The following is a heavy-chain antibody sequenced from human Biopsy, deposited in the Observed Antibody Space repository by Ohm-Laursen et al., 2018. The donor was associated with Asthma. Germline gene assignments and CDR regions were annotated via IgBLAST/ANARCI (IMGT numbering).Heavy chain of an antibody. J-gene: IGHJ4*02. V-gene: IGHV1-69*01. CDR3: ARKAGSCISRTCYSLDF. CDR1: GGTFNTYV. D-gene: IGHD2-2*01. CDR2: NNSVVGTT. Sequence: GSSVKVSCKSLGGTFNTYVIGWVRQAPGQGLEWMGGNNSVVGTTTYPQKFQDRVTITADDSTSTVYMELSSLRSEDTAVYYCARKAGSCISRTCYSLDFWGQGTLVTVSS.